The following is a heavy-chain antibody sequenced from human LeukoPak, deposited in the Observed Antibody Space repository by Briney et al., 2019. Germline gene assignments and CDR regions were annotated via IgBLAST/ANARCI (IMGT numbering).Heavy chain of an antibody. CDR1: GGTFSSYA. CDR2: IIPIFGTA. Sequence: GASVKVSCKASGGTFSSYAISWERQAPGQGLEWMGGIIPIFGTANYAQKFQGRVTITTDESTSTAYMELSSLRSEDTAVYYCASNGGSYCGGDCLVGSYYYYMDVWGKGTTVTVSS. D-gene: IGHD2-21*02. CDR3: ASNGGSYCGGDCLVGSYYYYMDV. J-gene: IGHJ6*03. V-gene: IGHV1-69*05.